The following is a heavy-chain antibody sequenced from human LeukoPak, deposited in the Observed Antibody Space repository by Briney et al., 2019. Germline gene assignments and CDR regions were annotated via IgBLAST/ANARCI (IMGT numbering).Heavy chain of an antibody. CDR2: MNPNSGNT. CDR1: GYTFTSYD. Sequence: ASVKVSCKASGYTFTSYDINWVRQAPGQGLEWMGWMNPNSGNTGYAQKFQGRVTMTRNTSISTAYMELSSLRSEDTAVYYCARVRPNPSGYYYMDVWGKGTTVTVSS. V-gene: IGHV1-8*01. D-gene: IGHD3-10*01. CDR3: ARVRPNPSGYYYMDV. J-gene: IGHJ6*03.